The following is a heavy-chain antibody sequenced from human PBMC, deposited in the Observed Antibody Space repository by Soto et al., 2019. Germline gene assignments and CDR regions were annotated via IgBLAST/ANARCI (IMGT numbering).Heavy chain of an antibody. CDR3: ARGRYGEY. V-gene: IGHV1-18*01. CDR1: GYTFTSYG. Sequence: QVHLVQSGAEVKKPGASVKVSCKASGYTFTSYGITWVRQAPGQGLEWMGWISDHNGNTDYAQKLQGRVIVTRDTSTSTAYMELRSLLSADSAVYYCARGRYGEYWGQGALVTVSS. D-gene: IGHD3-10*01. CDR2: ISDHNGNT. J-gene: IGHJ4*02.